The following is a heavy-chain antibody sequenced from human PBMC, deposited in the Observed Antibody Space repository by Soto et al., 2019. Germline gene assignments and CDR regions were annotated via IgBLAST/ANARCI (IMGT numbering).Heavy chain of an antibody. V-gene: IGHV4-59*01. Sequence: SETLSLTCTVSAGSMSSYYWSWIRQPPGKVLEWIGYIYYRGSTNYNPSLKSRVTISVDTSKNQFSLKLSSVTAADTAVYYCARAGYYGSGSYDYWGQGTLVTVSS. CDR3: ARAGYYGSGSYDY. CDR1: AGSMSSYY. J-gene: IGHJ4*02. D-gene: IGHD3-10*01. CDR2: IYYRGST.